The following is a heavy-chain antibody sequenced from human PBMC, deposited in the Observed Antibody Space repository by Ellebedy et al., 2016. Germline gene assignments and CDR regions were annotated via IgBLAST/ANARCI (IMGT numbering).Heavy chain of an antibody. CDR1: GGSISGNYY. D-gene: IGHD2-21*02. Sequence: GSLRLSXTVSGGSISGNYYWAWIRQPPGKGLEWIGEVNPDGRTNYNPSVGGRVMISLETSKNQFSLRLDSVTAADTAVYYCARVDFGYEGDRFDPWGQGTLVTVSS. J-gene: IGHJ5*02. V-gene: IGHV4-34*01. CDR2: VNPDGRT. CDR3: ARVDFGYEGDRFDP.